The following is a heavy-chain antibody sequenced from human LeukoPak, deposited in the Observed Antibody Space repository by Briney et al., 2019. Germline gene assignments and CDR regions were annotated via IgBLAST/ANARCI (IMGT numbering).Heavy chain of an antibody. CDR3: TSLNYYDSSGYGPPVDY. CDR1: GYSISSGYY. CDR2: IYYSGST. Sequence: SETLSLTCTVSGYSISSGYYWSWIRQPPGKGLEWIGYIYYSGSTNYNPSLKSRVTISVDTSKNQFSLKLSSVTAADTAVYYCTSLNYYDSSGYGPPVDYWGQGTLVTVSS. J-gene: IGHJ4*02. V-gene: IGHV4-61*01. D-gene: IGHD3-22*01.